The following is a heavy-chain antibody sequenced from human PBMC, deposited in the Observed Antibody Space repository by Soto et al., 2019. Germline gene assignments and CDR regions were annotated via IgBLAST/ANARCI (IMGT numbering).Heavy chain of an antibody. CDR2: IYWDDDK. Sequence: QITLKESGPTLVKPTQTHTLTCTFSGFSLSTGAVGVDWIRQPPGKALEWLALIYWDDDKHYSPSLKSRLTITKDTSKNQVVLTMTNMDPVDTATYYCAHSNWRDPIYDWGQGTLVTVSS. CDR3: AHSNWRDPIYD. CDR1: GFSLSTGAVG. V-gene: IGHV2-5*02. J-gene: IGHJ4*02. D-gene: IGHD1-1*01.